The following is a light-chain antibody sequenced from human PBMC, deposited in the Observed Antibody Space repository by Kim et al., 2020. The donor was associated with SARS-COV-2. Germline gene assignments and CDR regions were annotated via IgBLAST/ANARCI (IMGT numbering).Light chain of an antibody. CDR2: AAS. CDR3: QQSYSAPWT. Sequence: ASVGDRVTITCRASQSISSYLNWYQQKPGKAPKLLIYAASSLQSGVPSRFSGSGSGTDFTLTISSLQPEDFATYYCQQSYSAPWTFGQGTKVDIK. CDR1: QSISSY. V-gene: IGKV1-39*01. J-gene: IGKJ1*01.